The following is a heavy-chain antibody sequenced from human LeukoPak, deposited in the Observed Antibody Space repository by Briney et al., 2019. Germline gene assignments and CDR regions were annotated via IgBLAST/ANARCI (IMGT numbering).Heavy chain of an antibody. CDR1: GYTLTSYY. CDR2: INPSGGST. V-gene: IGHV1-46*01. Sequence: ASVKVSCKASGYTLTSYYLHWVRQAPGQGLEWMAIINPSGGSTSHAQKFQGRVTMTRDTSASTVYMELSSLRSEDTAVYYCARDLPDLTYYYDSSGLDYWGQGTLVTVSS. D-gene: IGHD3-22*01. CDR3: ARDLPDLTYYYDSSGLDY. J-gene: IGHJ4*02.